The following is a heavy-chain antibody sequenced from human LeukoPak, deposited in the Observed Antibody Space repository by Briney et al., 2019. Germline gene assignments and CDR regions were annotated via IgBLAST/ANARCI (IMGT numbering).Heavy chain of an antibody. J-gene: IGHJ3*02. CDR2: IYSGGST. CDR1: GFTVSSNY. CDR3: ARGRITMVRGVTIGAFDI. V-gene: IGHV3-66*01. D-gene: IGHD3-10*01. Sequence: PGGSLRLSCAASGFTVSSNYMSWVRQAPGKGLEWVSVIYSGGSTYYADSVKGRFTISRDNSKNTLYLQMSSLRAEDTAVYYCARGRITMVRGVTIGAFDIWGQGTMVTVSS.